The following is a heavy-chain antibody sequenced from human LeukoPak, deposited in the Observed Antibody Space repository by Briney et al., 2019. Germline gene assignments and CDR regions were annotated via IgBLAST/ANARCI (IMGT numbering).Heavy chain of an antibody. CDR3: ARTDSSGYYWVY. D-gene: IGHD3-22*01. J-gene: IGHJ4*02. CDR1: GFTFSSYA. Sequence: GSLRLSCAASGFTFSSYAMHWVRQAPGKGLEYVSAISSNGGSTYYANSVKGRFTISGDNSKNTLYLQMGSLRAEDMAVYYCARTDSSGYYWVYWGQGTLVTVSS. CDR2: ISSNGGST. V-gene: IGHV3-64*01.